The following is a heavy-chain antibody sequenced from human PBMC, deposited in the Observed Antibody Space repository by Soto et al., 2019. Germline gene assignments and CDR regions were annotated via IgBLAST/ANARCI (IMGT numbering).Heavy chain of an antibody. CDR3: TTDPNDSITIFGVVINPEFDY. V-gene: IGHV3-15*07. J-gene: IGHJ4*02. CDR1: GFTFSNAW. Sequence: GGSLRLSCAASGFTFSNAWMNWVRQAPGKGLEWVGRIKSKTDGGTTDYAAPVKGRFTISRDDSKNTLYLQMNSLKTEDTAVYYCTTDPNDSITIFGVVINPEFDYWGQGTLVTVSS. CDR2: IKSKTDGGTT. D-gene: IGHD3-3*01.